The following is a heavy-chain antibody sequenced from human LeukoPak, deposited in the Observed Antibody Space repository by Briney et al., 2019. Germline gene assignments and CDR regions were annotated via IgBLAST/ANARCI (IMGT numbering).Heavy chain of an antibody. CDR3: ARVDPYYDSSGYTNY. D-gene: IGHD3-22*01. V-gene: IGHV1-18*01. Sequence: ASVKVSCKASGYTFTSYGISWVRQAPGQGLEWMGWISAYNGNTNYAQKLQGRVTMTTDTSTSTAYMELRSLRSDDTDVYYCARVDPYYDSSGYTNYWGQGTLVTVSS. J-gene: IGHJ4*02. CDR1: GYTFTSYG. CDR2: ISAYNGNT.